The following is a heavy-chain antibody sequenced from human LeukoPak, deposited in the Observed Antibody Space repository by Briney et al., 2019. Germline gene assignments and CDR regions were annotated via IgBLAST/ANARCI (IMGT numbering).Heavy chain of an antibody. CDR1: GGTFSSYA. D-gene: IGHD3-22*01. CDR3: ARFTMTRGWFDP. Sequence: ASVKVSCKASGGTFSSYAISWVRQAPGQGLEWMGWINAGNGNTKYSQKFQGRVTITRDTSASKAYMELSSLRSEDTAIYYCARFTMTRGWFDPWGQGTLVTVSS. CDR2: INAGNGNT. J-gene: IGHJ5*02. V-gene: IGHV1-3*01.